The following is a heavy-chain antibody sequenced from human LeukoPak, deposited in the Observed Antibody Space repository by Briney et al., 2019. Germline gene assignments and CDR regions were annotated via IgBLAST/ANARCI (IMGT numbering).Heavy chain of an antibody. CDR3: ARRSPAMVHFDY. CDR1: GVSFSGYY. D-gene: IGHD5-18*01. V-gene: IGHV4-34*01. J-gene: IGHJ4*02. CDR2: INYSGST. Sequence: PSETLSLTCAVYGVSFSGYYWSWIRQPPGKGLEWIGDINYSGSTNYNPSLESRVTIIGNASKNQCPLKLSSVPAANTAVYHCARRSPAMVHFDYWGQGTLVTVSS.